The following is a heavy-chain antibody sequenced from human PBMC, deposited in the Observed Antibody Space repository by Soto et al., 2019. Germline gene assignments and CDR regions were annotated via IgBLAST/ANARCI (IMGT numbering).Heavy chain of an antibody. CDR3: AKVPEYRDGSSFYYFDS. Sequence: GGSMRLSCAASGCTFSDFAMNWVRKTPGKRLEWVSIITTTGDTSYYADSVKGRFTISRDNSKNMLYLQMSNLRVDDTAIYFCAKVPEYRDGSSFYYFDSWGQGAPVTVSS. CDR2: ITTTGDTS. D-gene: IGHD6-6*01. CDR1: GCTFSDFA. V-gene: IGHV3-23*01. J-gene: IGHJ4*02.